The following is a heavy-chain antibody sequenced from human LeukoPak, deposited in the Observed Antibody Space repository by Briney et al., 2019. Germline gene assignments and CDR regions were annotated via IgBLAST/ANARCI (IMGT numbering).Heavy chain of an antibody. V-gene: IGHV3-53*01. CDR1: GFTVSSNY. D-gene: IGHD2-21*02. Sequence: HPGGSLRLSCAASGFTVSSNYMSWVRQAPGKGLEWVSVIYSGGSTYYADSVKGRFTISRDNSKNTLYLQMNSLRAEDTAVYYCARAYCGGDCYSWRSNHWYFDLWGRGTLVTVSS. CDR2: IYSGGST. CDR3: ARAYCGGDCYSWRSNHWYFDL. J-gene: IGHJ2*01.